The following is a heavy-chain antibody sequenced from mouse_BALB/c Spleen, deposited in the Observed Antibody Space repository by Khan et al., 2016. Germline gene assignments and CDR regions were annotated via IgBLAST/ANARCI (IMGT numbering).Heavy chain of an antibody. J-gene: IGHJ2*01. D-gene: IGHD2-1*01. Sequence: LQQSGAELVRSGASVRLSCTASGFNIKDYYIHWVKQRPEQGLEWTGWIDPENGATEYAPKFQGKATMTADTSSNTAYLQLSRLTSEDTAVYYCNAIYYGNYIYFDYWGQGTTLTVSS. CDR3: NAIYYGNYIYFDY. V-gene: IGHV14-4*02. CDR2: IDPENGAT. CDR1: GFNIKDYY.